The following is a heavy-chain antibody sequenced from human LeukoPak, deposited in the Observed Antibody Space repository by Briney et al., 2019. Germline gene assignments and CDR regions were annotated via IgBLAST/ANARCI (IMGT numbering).Heavy chain of an antibody. CDR3: ARGIGYYDSSGYLY. CDR1: GFTFSGSA. CDR2: IRSKANNYAT. Sequence: GGSLKLSCAASGFTFSGSAIQWVRQASGKGLEWVGRIRSKANNYATVYAASVKGRFTISRDDSKNTAYLQMNSLKTEDTAVYYCARGIGYYDSSGYLYWGQGTLVTVSS. D-gene: IGHD3-22*01. J-gene: IGHJ4*02. V-gene: IGHV3-73*01.